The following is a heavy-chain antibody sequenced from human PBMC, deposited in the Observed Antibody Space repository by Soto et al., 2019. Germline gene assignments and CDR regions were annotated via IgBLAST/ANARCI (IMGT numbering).Heavy chain of an antibody. CDR2: IYYSGST. J-gene: IGHJ4*02. V-gene: IGHV4-31*03. CDR3: ARDRYSSSPLFDY. CDR1: GGSISSGGYF. D-gene: IGHD6-6*01. Sequence: SETLSLTCTVSGGSISSGGYFWSWIRQHPGKGLEWIGYIYYSGSTYYNPSLKSRVTISVDTSKNQFSLKLSSVTAADTAVYYCARDRYSSSPLFDYWGQGTLVTVSS.